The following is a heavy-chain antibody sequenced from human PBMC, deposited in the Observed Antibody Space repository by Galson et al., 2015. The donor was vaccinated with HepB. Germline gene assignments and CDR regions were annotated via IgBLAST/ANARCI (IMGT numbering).Heavy chain of an antibody. CDR1: GYTFTSYA. V-gene: IGHV7-4-1*02. CDR3: ARESKKYGDYPLGY. D-gene: IGHD4-17*01. J-gene: IGHJ4*02. CDR2: INTNTGNP. Sequence: SGAEVKKPGASVKVSCKASGYTFTSYAMNWVRQAPGQGLEWMGWINTNTGNPTYAQGFTGRFVFSLDTSVSTAYLQISSLKAEDTAVYYCARESKKYGDYPLGYWGQGTLVTVSS.